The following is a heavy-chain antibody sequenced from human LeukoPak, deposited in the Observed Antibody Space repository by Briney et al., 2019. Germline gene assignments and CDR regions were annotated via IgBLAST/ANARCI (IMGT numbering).Heavy chain of an antibody. D-gene: IGHD1-26*01. CDR3: AKEVVGAIDY. Sequence: GRSLRLSCAASGFTFSSYGMHWVRQAPGKGLEWVSFTRYDGRDEYYADSVKGRFTISRDNSKNTLYLQMNSLRAEDTAVYYCAKEVVGAIDYWGQGTLVTVSS. CDR2: TRYDGRDE. J-gene: IGHJ4*02. V-gene: IGHV3-30*02. CDR1: GFTFSSYG.